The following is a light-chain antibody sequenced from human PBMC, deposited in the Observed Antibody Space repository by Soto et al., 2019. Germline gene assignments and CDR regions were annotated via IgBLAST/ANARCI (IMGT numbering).Light chain of an antibody. Sequence: QSALTQPASVSGSPGQSITISCTGTSSDVGGYNYVSWYQQHPGKAPKLMIYEVSNRPSGVSNRFSGSKSGNTASLTISGLEAVDGADYYCGSYTSSSTLVFGGGTKLTVL. CDR1: SSDVGGYNY. CDR2: EVS. V-gene: IGLV2-14*01. J-gene: IGLJ2*01. CDR3: GSYTSSSTLV.